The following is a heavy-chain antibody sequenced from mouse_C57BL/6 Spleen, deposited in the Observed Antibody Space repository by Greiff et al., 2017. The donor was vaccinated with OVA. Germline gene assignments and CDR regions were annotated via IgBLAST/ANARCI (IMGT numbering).Heavy chain of an antibody. CDR1: GYTFTSYW. V-gene: IGHV1-55*01. J-gene: IGHJ1*03. CDR3: AREGERYFDV. CDR2: IYPGSGST. Sequence: QVQLQQPGAELVKPGASVKMSCKASGYTFTSYWITWVKQRPGQGLEWIGDIYPGSGSTNYNEKFKSKATLPVDTSSSTAYMQLSSLTSEDSAVYYCAREGERYFDVWGTGTTVTVSS.